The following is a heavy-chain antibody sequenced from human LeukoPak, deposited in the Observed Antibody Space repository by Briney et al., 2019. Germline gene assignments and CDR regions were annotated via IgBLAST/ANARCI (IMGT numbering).Heavy chain of an antibody. J-gene: IGHJ3*02. CDR1: GFTFSSNW. Sequence: GGSLRLSCAASGFTFSSNWMNWVRQAPGKGLEWVANIKEDGSEKYYADSVKGRFTISRDNAKNSLNLQMNSLRAEDTAVYYCAGGEDYYDNSGLPHDAFDIWGQGTMVTVSS. CDR3: AGGEDYYDNSGLPHDAFDI. CDR2: IKEDGSEK. D-gene: IGHD3-22*01. V-gene: IGHV3-7*01.